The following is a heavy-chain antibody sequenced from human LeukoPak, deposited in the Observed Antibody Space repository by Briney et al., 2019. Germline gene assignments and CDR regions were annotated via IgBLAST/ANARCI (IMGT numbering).Heavy chain of an antibody. CDR3: ARAAGYDFWSGYSGFDY. Sequence: SETLSLTCTVSGVSISSYYWSWIRQPPGKGLEWIGYIYYSGSTNYNPSLKSRVTISVDTSKNQFSLKLSSVTAADTAVYYCARAAGYDFWSGYSGFDYWGQGTLVTVSS. D-gene: IGHD3-3*01. CDR1: GVSISSYY. V-gene: IGHV4-59*01. J-gene: IGHJ4*02. CDR2: IYYSGST.